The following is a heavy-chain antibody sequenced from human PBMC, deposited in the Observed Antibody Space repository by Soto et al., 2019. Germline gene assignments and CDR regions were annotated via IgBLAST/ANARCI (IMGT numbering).Heavy chain of an antibody. D-gene: IGHD3-22*01. V-gene: IGHV3-30-3*01. CDR1: GFTFSSYA. J-gene: IGHJ5*02. CDR3: ARTMIVVVINNWFDP. CDR2: ISYDGSNK. Sequence: TGGSLRLSCAASGFTFSSYAMHWVRQAPGKGLEWVAVISYDGSNKYYADSVKGRFTLSRDNSKNTLYLQMNSLRAEDTAVYYCARTMIVVVINNWFDPWGQGTLVTVS.